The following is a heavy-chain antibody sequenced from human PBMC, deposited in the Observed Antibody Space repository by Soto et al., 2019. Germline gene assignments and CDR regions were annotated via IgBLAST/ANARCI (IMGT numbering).Heavy chain of an antibody. CDR2: INPNSGGT. CDR3: AREDGGYYDSSGYFYGMDV. J-gene: IGHJ6*02. CDR1: GYTFTGYY. D-gene: IGHD3-22*01. Sequence: ASVKVSCKASGYTFTGYYMHWVRQAPGQGLEWMGWINPNSGGTNYAQKFQGWVTMTRDTSISTAYMELSRLRSDDTAVYYCAREDGGYYDSSGYFYGMDVWGQGTTVTV. V-gene: IGHV1-2*04.